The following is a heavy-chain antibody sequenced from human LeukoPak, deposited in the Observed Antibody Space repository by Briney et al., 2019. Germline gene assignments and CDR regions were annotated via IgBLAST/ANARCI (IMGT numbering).Heavy chain of an antibody. J-gene: IGHJ5*02. CDR1: GDSVSSNSAA. CDR3: ARDLDVVVPAADFNWFDP. CDR2: TYYRSKWYN. Sequence: SQTLSLTSAISGDSVSSNSAAWNWIRQSPSRCLEWLGRTYYRSKWYNDYAVSVKSRITINPDTSKNQFSLQLNSVNPEDTAVYYCARDLDVVVPAADFNWFDPWGQGTLVTVSS. V-gene: IGHV6-1*01. D-gene: IGHD2-2*01.